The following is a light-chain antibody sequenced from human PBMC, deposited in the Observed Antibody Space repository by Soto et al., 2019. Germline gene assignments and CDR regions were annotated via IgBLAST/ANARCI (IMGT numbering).Light chain of an antibody. CDR1: NSDVGGYNY. Sequence: QSVLTQPPSASGSPGQSVTISCTGTNSDVGGYNYVSWYQQYPGKAPKLIIYEVNERPSGVPDRFSGSKSGNTASLTVSGLQTAHEADYYCSSYAGSNWYVFGTGTKVTVL. CDR2: EVN. J-gene: IGLJ1*01. V-gene: IGLV2-8*01. CDR3: SSYAGSNWYV.